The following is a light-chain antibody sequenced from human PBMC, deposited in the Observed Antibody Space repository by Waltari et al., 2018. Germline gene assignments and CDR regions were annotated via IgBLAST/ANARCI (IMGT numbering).Light chain of an antibody. J-gene: IGLJ2*01. CDR1: SLRRNF. CDR3: SSRDSSNTHVI. CDR2: DKY. Sequence: SSELTQDPAVSVALGQTVTITCRGDSLRRNFASWYHQKPGQAPVFVIYDKYNRPSGIPERFSASSSGDTASLSITGAQAEDEADYYCSSRDSSNTHVIFGGGTKLTVL. V-gene: IGLV3-19*01.